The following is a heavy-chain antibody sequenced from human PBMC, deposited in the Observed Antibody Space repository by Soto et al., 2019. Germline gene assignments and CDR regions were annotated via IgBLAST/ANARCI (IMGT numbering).Heavy chain of an antibody. D-gene: IGHD3-3*01. V-gene: IGHV3-73*02. CDR1: GFTFSGSA. Sequence: EVQLVESGGGLVQPGESLKLSCAASGFTFSGSAMHWVRQVSGRGLEWVGRIRGKPNDYTTTYAASVKGRFTISRDDSKAYLQRNNLKTEDTAVYYCPRDGGDHFDGTIYYALPMDVWGRGTTVTVSS. J-gene: IGHJ6*02. CDR3: PRDGGDHFDGTIYYALPMDV. CDR2: IRGKPNDYTT.